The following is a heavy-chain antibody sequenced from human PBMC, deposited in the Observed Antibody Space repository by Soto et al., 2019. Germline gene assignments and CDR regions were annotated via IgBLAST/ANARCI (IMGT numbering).Heavy chain of an antibody. D-gene: IGHD6-13*01. V-gene: IGHV1-18*01. Sequence: VQLVQSGVEVKKPGASVKVSCKASGYTFTNYGIIWVRQAPGQGLEWMGWINTYNGNTNYAQKAQGRVTMTTETSTSTAYMELRSLRPDDTAVYYCARDLLYSTRATVRFDIWGQGTMLTVSS. CDR3: ARDLLYSTRATVRFDI. CDR1: GYTFTNYG. J-gene: IGHJ3*02. CDR2: INTYNGNT.